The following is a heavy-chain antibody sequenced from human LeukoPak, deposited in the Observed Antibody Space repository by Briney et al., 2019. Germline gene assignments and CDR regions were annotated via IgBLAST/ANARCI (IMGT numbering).Heavy chain of an antibody. D-gene: IGHD4-17*01. CDR3: ARDHLNGDSPY. Sequence: PSETLSLTCTVSGGSISSSSYYWGWIRQPPGKGLEWIGSIYYSGSTYYNPSLKSRVTISVDTSKNQFSLKLSSVTAADTAVYYCARDHLNGDSPYWGQGTLVTVSS. J-gene: IGHJ4*02. CDR2: IYYSGST. V-gene: IGHV4-39*07. CDR1: GGSISSSSYY.